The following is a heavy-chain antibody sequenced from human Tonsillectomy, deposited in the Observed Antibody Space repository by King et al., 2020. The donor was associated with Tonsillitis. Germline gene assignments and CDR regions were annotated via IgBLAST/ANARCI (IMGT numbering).Heavy chain of an antibody. D-gene: IGHD3-10*01. CDR3: ARLSYSGSGGYYYYMDV. J-gene: IGHJ6*03. Sequence: DVQLVQSGAEVKKPGESLRISCKGSGYSFTSYWITWVRQMPGKGLEWMGRMDPSDSYSDYSQSFQGHGSISAVKAISTAYLQGSSLKAWDTAMYYCARLSYSGSGGYYYYMDVWGKGTTVTVSS. CDR1: GYSFTSYW. CDR2: MDPSDSYS. V-gene: IGHV5-10-1*01.